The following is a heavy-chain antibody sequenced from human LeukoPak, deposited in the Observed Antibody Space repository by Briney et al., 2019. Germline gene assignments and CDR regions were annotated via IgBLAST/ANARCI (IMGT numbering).Heavy chain of an antibody. J-gene: IGHJ4*02. D-gene: IGHD3-9*01. Sequence: ASVKVSCKASGYTFTGYYMHWVRQAPGQGLEWMGWINPNHGDTNYAQKFQDRVSMTRDTPISTAYMRLSRLRSADTAVYYCARSPHILTGENFDYWGQGTLLTVSS. CDR2: INPNHGDT. CDR1: GYTFTGYY. V-gene: IGHV1-2*02. CDR3: ARSPHILTGENFDY.